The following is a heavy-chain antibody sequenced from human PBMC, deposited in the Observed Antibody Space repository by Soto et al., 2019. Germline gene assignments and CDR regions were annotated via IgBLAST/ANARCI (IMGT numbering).Heavy chain of an antibody. V-gene: IGHV1-69*13. CDR1: GGTFSSYA. Sequence: SVKVSCKASGGTFSSYAISWVRQAPGQGLEWMGGIIPIFGTANYAQKFQGRVTITADESTSTAYMELSSLRSEDTAVYYCAKKSIAAFNWSDPWGEGTLVTVPS. CDR3: AKKSIAAFNWSDP. J-gene: IGHJ5*02. D-gene: IGHD6-6*01. CDR2: IIPIFGTA.